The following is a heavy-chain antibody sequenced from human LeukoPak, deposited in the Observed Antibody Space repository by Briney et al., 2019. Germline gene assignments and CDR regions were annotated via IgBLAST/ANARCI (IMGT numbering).Heavy chain of an antibody. V-gene: IGHV3-13*05. D-gene: IGHD6-19*01. CDR3: ARAPAVAGTFSYYYGMDV. Sequence: QPGGSLRLSCAASGFTFSSYDMHWVRQATGKGLEWVSAIGTAGDPYYPGSVKGRFTISRENAKNSLYLQMNSLRAGDTAVYYCARAPAVAGTFSYYYGMDVWGQGTTVTVSS. J-gene: IGHJ6*02. CDR1: GFTFSSYD. CDR2: IGTAGDP.